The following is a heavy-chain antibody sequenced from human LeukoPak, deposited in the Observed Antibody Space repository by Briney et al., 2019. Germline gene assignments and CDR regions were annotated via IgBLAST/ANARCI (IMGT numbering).Heavy chain of an antibody. CDR1: GGSIRSYY. J-gene: IGHJ3*02. CDR3: ARDKKDYYDSSGYYYFAFDI. Sequence: SETLSLTCTVSGGSIRSYYWSWIRQPPGKGLEWIGYIYYSGSTNYNPSLKSRVTISVDTSKNQFSLKLSSVTAADTAVYYCARDKKDYYDSSGYYYFAFDIWGQGTMVNVSS. CDR2: IYYSGST. D-gene: IGHD3-22*01. V-gene: IGHV4-59*01.